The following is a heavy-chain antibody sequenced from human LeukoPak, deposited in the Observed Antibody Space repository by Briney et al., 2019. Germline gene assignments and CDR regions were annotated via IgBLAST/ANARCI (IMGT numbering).Heavy chain of an antibody. Sequence: EGSLRLSCAASGFTFSSHWMSWVRQAPGKGLEWVANIKQDGSEKYYVDSVKGRFTISRDNAKNSLYLQMNSLRAEDTAVYYCASEGSDYWGQGTLVTVSS. V-gene: IGHV3-7*01. CDR3: ASEGSDY. J-gene: IGHJ4*02. CDR2: IKQDGSEK. D-gene: IGHD2-15*01. CDR1: GFTFSSHW.